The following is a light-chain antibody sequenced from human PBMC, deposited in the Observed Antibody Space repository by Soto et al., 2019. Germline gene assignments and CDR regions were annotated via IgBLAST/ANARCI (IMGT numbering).Light chain of an antibody. CDR1: QSVSSN. CDR3: QQYNNWWT. Sequence: EIVMTQSPATLSVSPGERATLSCRASQSVSSNLAWYQQKPGQAPRLLIYDASTRATGIPARFSGSGSGTEFTLSISSLQSEDFAVYYWQQYNNWWTFGQGTKVDIK. V-gene: IGKV3-15*01. CDR2: DAS. J-gene: IGKJ1*01.